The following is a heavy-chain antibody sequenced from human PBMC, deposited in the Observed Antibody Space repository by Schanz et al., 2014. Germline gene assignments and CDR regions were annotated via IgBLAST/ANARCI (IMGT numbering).Heavy chain of an antibody. J-gene: IGHJ3*02. CDR3: ARGIITMVRGGDVGAFDI. Sequence: AQLVESGGGVVQPGRSLRLSCVASGFTFISYDIHWVRQAPGKGLEWVSSISRNSTYIYYAGSVKGRFTISRDNSKNTVNLQMNSLRAEDTAVYYCARGIITMVRGGDVGAFDIWGQGTMVTVSS. CDR2: ISRNSTYI. V-gene: IGHV3-21*04. CDR1: GFTFISYD. D-gene: IGHD3-10*01.